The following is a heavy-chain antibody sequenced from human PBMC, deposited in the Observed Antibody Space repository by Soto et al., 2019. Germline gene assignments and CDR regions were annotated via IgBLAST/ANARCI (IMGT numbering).Heavy chain of an antibody. CDR3: AAAGDYYDSSGYPGFDY. D-gene: IGHD3-22*01. CDR1: GFTFTSSA. Sequence: ASVKVSCKASGFTFTSSAMQWVRQARGQRLEWIGWIVVGSGNTNYAQKFQERVTITRDMSTSTAYMELSSLRSEDTAVYYCAAAGDYYDSSGYPGFDYWGQGTLVTVSS. V-gene: IGHV1-58*02. J-gene: IGHJ4*02. CDR2: IVVGSGNT.